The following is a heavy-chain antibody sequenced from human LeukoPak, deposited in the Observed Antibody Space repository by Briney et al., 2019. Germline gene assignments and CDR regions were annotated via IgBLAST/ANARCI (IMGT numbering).Heavy chain of an antibody. CDR1: GFTFSSYS. V-gene: IGHV3-48*01. Sequence: GGSLRLSCAASGFTFSSYSMNWVRQAPGKGLEWVSYISSSSSTIYYADSVKGRFTISRDNSKNTLYLQMNSLRAEDTAVYYCAKDQRVRGVIITLGDFDYWGQGTLVTVSS. D-gene: IGHD3-10*01. CDR3: AKDQRVRGVIITLGDFDY. J-gene: IGHJ4*02. CDR2: ISSSSSTI.